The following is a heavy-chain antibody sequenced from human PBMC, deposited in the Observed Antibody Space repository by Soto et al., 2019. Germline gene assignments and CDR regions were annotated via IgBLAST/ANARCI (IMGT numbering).Heavy chain of an antibody. J-gene: IGHJ4*02. D-gene: IGHD1-26*01. CDR1: GFTFSSYG. Sequence: QVQLVESGGGVVQPGRSLRLSCAASGFTFSSYGMHWVRQAPGKGLEWVAVIWYDGSNKYYADSVKGRFTISRDNSKNTLYLQMNSLRAEDTAVYYRARDWDPYYGAPWGQGTLVTVSS. CDR2: IWYDGSNK. V-gene: IGHV3-33*01. CDR3: ARDWDPYYGAP.